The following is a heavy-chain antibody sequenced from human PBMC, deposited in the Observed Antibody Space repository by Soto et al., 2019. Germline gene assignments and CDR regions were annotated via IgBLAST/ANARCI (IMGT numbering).Heavy chain of an antibody. J-gene: IGHJ3*02. CDR1: GFTFTSSA. D-gene: IGHD3-10*01. CDR2: IVVGSGNT. V-gene: IGHV1-58*02. Sequence: ASVKVSCKASGFTFTSSAMQWVRQARGQRLEWIGWIVVGSGNTNYAQKFQERVTITRDMSTSTAYMELSSLRSEDTAVYYCAAYMVRGVSFNPDAFDIWGQGTMVTVSS. CDR3: AAYMVRGVSFNPDAFDI.